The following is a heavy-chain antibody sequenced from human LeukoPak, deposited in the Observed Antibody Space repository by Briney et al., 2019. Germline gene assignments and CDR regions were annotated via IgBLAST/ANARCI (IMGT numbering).Heavy chain of an antibody. V-gene: IGHV3-21*01. Sequence: GGSLRLSCAASGFTFSSYSMNWVRQAPGKGLEWVSSISSSSSYIYYADSVKGRFTISRDNAKNSLYLQMNSLRAEDTAVYYWAREELYSRSWHYRAVGGKGPTVPVSS. CDR1: GFTFSSYS. CDR2: ISSSSSYI. CDR3: AREELYSRSWHYRAV. J-gene: IGHJ6*03. D-gene: IGHD6-13*01.